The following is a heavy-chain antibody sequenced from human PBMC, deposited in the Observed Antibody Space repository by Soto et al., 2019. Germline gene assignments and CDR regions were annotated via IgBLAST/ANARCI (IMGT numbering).Heavy chain of an antibody. J-gene: IGHJ5*02. Sequence: EAQLVESGGGLVQPGGSLRLSCAASGFTFSVYTMHWVRQSPGKGLEWISSITSSGTTISDADSVKGRFTISRDNAKSSLFLQMDTLRDEDTAVYYCARDGYSTSSDWPWFDPWGQGTLVTVSS. CDR3: ARDGYSTSSDWPWFDP. D-gene: IGHD6-6*01. CDR1: GFTFSVYT. V-gene: IGHV3-48*02. CDR2: ITSSGTTI.